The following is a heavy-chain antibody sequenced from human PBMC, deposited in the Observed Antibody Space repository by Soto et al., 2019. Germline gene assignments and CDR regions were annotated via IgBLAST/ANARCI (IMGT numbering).Heavy chain of an antibody. V-gene: IGHV4-4*02. CDR3: ARDRGSSSWHYYFDY. CDR2: IYHSGST. CDR1: GGSISSSNW. D-gene: IGHD6-13*01. J-gene: IGHJ4*02. Sequence: SETLSLTCAVSGGSISSSNWWSWVRQPPGKGLEWIGEIYHSGSTNYNPTLKSRVTISVDKSKNQFSLKLSSVAAADTAVYYCARDRGSSSWHYYFDYWGQGTLVTVSS.